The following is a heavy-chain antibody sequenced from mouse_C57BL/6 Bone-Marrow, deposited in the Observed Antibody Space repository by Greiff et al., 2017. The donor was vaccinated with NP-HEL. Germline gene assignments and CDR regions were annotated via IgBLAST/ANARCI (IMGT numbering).Heavy chain of an antibody. V-gene: IGHV2-9-1*01. J-gene: IGHJ4*01. CDR2: IWTGGGT. CDR3: ARIDYPYYYAMDY. CDR1: GFSLTSYA. D-gene: IGHD2-4*01. Sequence: VKLVESGPGLVAPSQSLSITCTVSGFSLTSYAISWVRQPPGKGLEWLGVIWTGGGTNYNSALKSRLSISKDNSKSQVFLKMNSLQTDDTARYYCARIDYPYYYAMDYWGQGTSVTVSS.